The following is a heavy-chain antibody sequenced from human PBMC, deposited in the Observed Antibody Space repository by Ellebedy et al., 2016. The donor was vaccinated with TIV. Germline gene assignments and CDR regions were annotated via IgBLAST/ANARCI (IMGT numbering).Heavy chain of an antibody. CDR2: INHSGST. J-gene: IGHJ4*02. D-gene: IGHD1-26*01. CDR1: GGSFSGYY. CDR3: ARGRKSGSRFDY. Sequence: SETLSLXCAVYGGSFSGYYWSWIRQPPGKGLEWIGEINHSGSTNYNPSLKSRVTISVDTSKNQFSLKLSSVTAADTAVYYCARGRKSGSRFDYWGQGTLVTVSS. V-gene: IGHV4-34*01.